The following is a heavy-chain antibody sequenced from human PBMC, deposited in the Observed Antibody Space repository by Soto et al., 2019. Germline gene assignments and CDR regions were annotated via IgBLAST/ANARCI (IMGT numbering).Heavy chain of an antibody. V-gene: IGHV4-34*01. CDR1: GGSFSGYY. Sequence: SETLSLTCAVYGGSFSGYYGSWIRQPPGKGLEWIGEINHSGSTNYNPSLKSRVTISVDTSKNQFSLKLSSVTAADTAVYYCARDRGDSSRLRWFDPWGQGTLVTVSS. CDR2: INHSGST. CDR3: ARDRGDSSRLRWFDP. D-gene: IGHD6-13*01. J-gene: IGHJ5*02.